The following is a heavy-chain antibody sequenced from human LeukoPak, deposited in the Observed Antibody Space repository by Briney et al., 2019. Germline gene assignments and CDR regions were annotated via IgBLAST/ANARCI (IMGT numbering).Heavy chain of an antibody. J-gene: IGHJ4*02. CDR1: GYTLTELS. V-gene: IGHV1-24*01. D-gene: IGHD1-26*01. CDR2: FDPEDGET. CDR3: ATATVGATRGWRAPRDY. Sequence: ASVKVSCKVSGYTLTELSMHWVRQAPGKGLEWVGGFDPEDGETIYAQKFQGRVTMTEDTSTDTAYMELSSLRSEDTAVYYCATATVGATRGWRAPRDYWGQGTLVTVSS.